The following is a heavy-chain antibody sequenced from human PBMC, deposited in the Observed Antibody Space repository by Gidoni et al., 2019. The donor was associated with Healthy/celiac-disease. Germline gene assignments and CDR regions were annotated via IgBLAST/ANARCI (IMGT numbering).Heavy chain of an antibody. Sequence: EVQLVESGGGLVQPGRSLRLSCAASGFTFDDYAMHWVRQAPGKGLEWVSGISWNSGSIGYADSVKGRFTISRDNAKNSLYLQMNSLRAEDMALYYCAKDGSSGYYYGAPWYFDLWGRGTLVTVSS. CDR3: AKDGSSGYYYGAPWYFDL. D-gene: IGHD3-22*01. CDR1: GFTFDDYA. CDR2: ISWNSGSI. V-gene: IGHV3-9*03. J-gene: IGHJ2*01.